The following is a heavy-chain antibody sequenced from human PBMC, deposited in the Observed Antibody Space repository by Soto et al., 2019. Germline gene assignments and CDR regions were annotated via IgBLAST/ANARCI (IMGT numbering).Heavy chain of an antibody. J-gene: IGHJ6*02. Sequence: PGGSLRLSCAASGFTFSSYGMHWVRQAPGKGLEWVAVISYDGSNKYYADSVKGRFTISRDNSKNTLYLQMNSLRAEDTAVYYCANSCKFTPYYGMDLWGQGTTVTVSS. CDR2: ISYDGSNK. V-gene: IGHV3-30*18. CDR3: ANSCKFTPYYGMDL. CDR1: GFTFSSYG.